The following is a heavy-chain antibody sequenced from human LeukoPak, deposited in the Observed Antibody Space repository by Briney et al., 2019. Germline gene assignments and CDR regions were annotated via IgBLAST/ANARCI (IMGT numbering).Heavy chain of an antibody. D-gene: IGHD2-21*01. CDR3: ARSGLRDMDY. Sequence: GGSLRLSCAASGITFSSYSMNWVRQAPGKGLEWVSYISGRSSTLHYADSVNGRFTISRDNAKNSVYLHMNSLRAEDTAVYYCARSGLRDMDYWGQGNLVTVSS. J-gene: IGHJ4*02. CDR2: ISGRSSTL. CDR1: GITFSSYS. V-gene: IGHV3-48*04.